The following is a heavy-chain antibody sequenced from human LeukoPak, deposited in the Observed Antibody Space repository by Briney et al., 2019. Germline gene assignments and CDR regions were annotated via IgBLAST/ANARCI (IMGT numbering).Heavy chain of an antibody. D-gene: IGHD5-12*01. CDR2: IIPILGIA. V-gene: IGHV1-69*04. CDR3: AGARGYSGYDLFDY. J-gene: IGHJ4*02. CDR1: GGTFSSYA. Sequence: GASVKVSCKASGGTFSSYAISWVRQAPGQGLEWMGRIIPILGIANYAQKFQGRVTITADESTSTAYMELSSLRSEDTAVYYCAGARGYSGYDLFDYWGQGTLVTVSS.